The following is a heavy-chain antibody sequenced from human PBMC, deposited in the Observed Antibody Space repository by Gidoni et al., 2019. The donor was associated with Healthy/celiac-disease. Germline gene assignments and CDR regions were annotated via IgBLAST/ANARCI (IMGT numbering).Heavy chain of an antibody. CDR3: ARLHYYDSSGYPDY. D-gene: IGHD3-22*01. CDR2: IYWDDDK. CDR1: VFSLSTRGVG. V-gene: IGHV2-5*02. J-gene: IGHJ4*02. Sequence: QITLKESGPTLVKPTQTLTLTCTFPVFSLSTRGVGVGWIRQPPGKALEWLALIYWDDDKRYSPSLKSRLTITKDTSKNQVVLTMTNMDPVDTATYYCARLHYYDSSGYPDYWGQGTLVTVSS.